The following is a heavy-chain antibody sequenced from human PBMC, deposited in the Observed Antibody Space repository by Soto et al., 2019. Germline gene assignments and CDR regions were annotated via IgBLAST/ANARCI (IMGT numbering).Heavy chain of an antibody. CDR3: ARGHVVIIGAMDV. J-gene: IGHJ6*02. Sequence: QVQLVQYGAEVKKPGASVKVSCKSSGYRFETYAMNWVRQAPGQGLEWMGWTSSYNIDTFYADKFQDRVSMTTDPSTGTAYMELRSLSSDDTAVYYCARGHVVIIGAMDVWGQGTAVTVSS. V-gene: IGHV1-18*01. D-gene: IGHD2-15*01. CDR2: TSSYNIDT. CDR1: GYRFETYA.